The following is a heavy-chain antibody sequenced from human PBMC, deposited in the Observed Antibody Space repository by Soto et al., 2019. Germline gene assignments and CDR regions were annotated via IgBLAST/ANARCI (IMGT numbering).Heavy chain of an antibody. J-gene: IGHJ5*02. Sequence: GASVKVSCKASGFTFTSSAVQWVRQARGQRLEWIGWIVVGSGNTNYAQKFQERVTITRDMSTSTAYMELSSLRSEDTAVYYCAASLSGEVHNWFDPWGQGTLVTVS. CDR3: AASLSGEVHNWFDP. D-gene: IGHD6-19*01. CDR1: GFTFTSSA. V-gene: IGHV1-58*01. CDR2: IVVGSGNT.